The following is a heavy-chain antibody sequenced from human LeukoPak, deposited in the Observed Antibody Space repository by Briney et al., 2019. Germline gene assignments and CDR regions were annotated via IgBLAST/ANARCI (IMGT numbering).Heavy chain of an antibody. CDR1: RGSIITNY. J-gene: IGHJ6*03. CDR3: ARVPFSSGRRYYYYYYIDA. V-gene: IGHV4-59*01. CDR2: IYYIGST. Sequence: SETLSLTCTDPRGSIITNYSSCIRQPPGKGLECIGYIYYIGSTNYNPTHKSRVTISVDTSKNQYSLKLSSVTAADTAVYYCARVPFSSGRRYYYYYYIDAWGKGTTVTVSS. D-gene: IGHD6-19*01.